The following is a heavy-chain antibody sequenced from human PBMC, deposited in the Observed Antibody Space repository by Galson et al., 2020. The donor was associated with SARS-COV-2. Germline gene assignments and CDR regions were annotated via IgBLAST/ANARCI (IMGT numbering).Heavy chain of an antibody. CDR1: GYTFTSYY. D-gene: IGHD3-3*01. CDR2: INPSGGST. Sequence: ASVKVSCKASGYTFTSYYMHWVRQAPGQGLEWMGIINPSGGSTSYAQKFQGRVTMTRETSTSTVYMELSSLRSEDTAVYYCARDNLPFTIFGVTDYWGQGTLVTVSS. J-gene: IGHJ4*02. V-gene: IGHV1-46*01. CDR3: ARDNLPFTIFGVTDY.